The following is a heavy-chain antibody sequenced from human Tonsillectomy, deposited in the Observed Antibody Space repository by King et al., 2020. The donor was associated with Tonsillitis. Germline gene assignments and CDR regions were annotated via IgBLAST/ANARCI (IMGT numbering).Heavy chain of an antibody. CDR2: ISSSSSTI. CDR1: GFTFSSYS. D-gene: IGHD1-26*01. Sequence: VKLVESGGGLVQPGGSLRLSCAASGFTFSSYSMNWVRQAPGKGLEWVSYISSSSSTIYYADSVKGRFTISRDNAKNSLYLQMNSLRAEDTAVYYCARDPGSHSGAFDIWGQGTMVTVSS. V-gene: IGHV3-48*01. J-gene: IGHJ3*02. CDR3: ARDPGSHSGAFDI.